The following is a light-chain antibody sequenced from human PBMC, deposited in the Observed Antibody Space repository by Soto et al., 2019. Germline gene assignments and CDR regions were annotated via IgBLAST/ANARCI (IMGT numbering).Light chain of an antibody. CDR1: QTLRTW. CDR2: DVS. CDR3: QQYNGYPLT. V-gene: IGKV1-5*01. J-gene: IGKJ4*01. Sequence: LSASVGDRVTITCRASQTLRTWLAWYQQKPGKAPKLLIYDVSILQSGVPSRFSGSGSGTEFTLTISSLQPDDFATYYCQQYNGYPLTFGGGTKVDIK.